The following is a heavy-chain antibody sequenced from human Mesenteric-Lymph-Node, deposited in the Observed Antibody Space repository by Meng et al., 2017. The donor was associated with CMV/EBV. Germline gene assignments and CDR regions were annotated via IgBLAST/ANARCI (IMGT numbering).Heavy chain of an antibody. J-gene: IGHJ6*02. CDR3: ARGLFSGNYYNFYYYGLDV. CDR2: IYYGGNT. Sequence: GSLRLSCTVSHGSISSNNYYWGWIRQPPGKGLEWIGTIYYGGNTYYNPSLKSRVTVSLDTSKNQFFLHLSSVTAADTAVYYCARGLFSGNYYNFYYYGLDVWGQGTTVTVSS. CDR1: HGSISSNNYY. V-gene: IGHV4-39*07. D-gene: IGHD1-26*01.